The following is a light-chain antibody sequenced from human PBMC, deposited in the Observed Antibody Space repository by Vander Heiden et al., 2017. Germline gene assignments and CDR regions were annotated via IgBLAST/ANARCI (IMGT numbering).Light chain of an antibody. Sequence: DIQMTQSPSSLSASVGDRVTLTCRASQSISTYLNWYLQKPGKAPKLLIYTASSLQSGVPSRFSGSGSGTDFTLTINRLQPEDFATYYCQQSYRSPITFGQGTRLEIK. CDR2: TAS. V-gene: IGKV1-39*01. CDR3: QQSYRSPIT. CDR1: QSISTY. J-gene: IGKJ5*01.